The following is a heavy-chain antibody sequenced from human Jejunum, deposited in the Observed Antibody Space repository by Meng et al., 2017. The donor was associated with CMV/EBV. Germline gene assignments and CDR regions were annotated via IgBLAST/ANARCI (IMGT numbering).Heavy chain of an antibody. J-gene: IGHJ4*02. CDR3: AKDKTPDGLFNFDF. Sequence: GSTFSNSATSWVRQAPGQGLEWMGNIIPVFDRTNYAQKFQGRVTITADRSTNTAYMELSSLRSDDTAMYYCAKDKTPDGLFNFDFWGQGTRVTVSS. V-gene: IGHV1-69*04. CDR1: GSTFSNSA. CDR2: IIPVFDRT. D-gene: IGHD1-14*01.